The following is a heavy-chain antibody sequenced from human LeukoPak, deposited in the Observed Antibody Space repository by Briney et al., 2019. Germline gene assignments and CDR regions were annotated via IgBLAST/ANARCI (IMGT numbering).Heavy chain of an antibody. CDR3: ARGVADILTGYYKSDFDY. J-gene: IGHJ4*02. CDR1: GYTFTSYA. CDR2: INAGNGNT. D-gene: IGHD3-9*01. V-gene: IGHV1-3*01. Sequence: GASVKVSCKASGYTFTSYAMHWVRQAPGQRLEWMGWINAGNGNTKYSQKFQGRVTITRDTSASTAYMELSSLRSEDTAVYYCARGVADILTGYYKSDFDYWGQGTLVTVSS.